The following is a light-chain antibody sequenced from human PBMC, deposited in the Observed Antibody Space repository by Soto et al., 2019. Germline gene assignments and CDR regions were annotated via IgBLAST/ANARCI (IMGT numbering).Light chain of an antibody. CDR1: QTVSSS. CDR2: GTF. V-gene: IGKV3-15*01. Sequence: EIVMTQSPATLSVSAGERATLSCRASQTVSSSLAWFQQKPGQAPRLLIYGTFIRATGIPARFSGSGSGTEFTLTISSLQSEDIALYYCQPYNNWPLTFGGGTKVEIK. CDR3: QPYNNWPLT. J-gene: IGKJ4*01.